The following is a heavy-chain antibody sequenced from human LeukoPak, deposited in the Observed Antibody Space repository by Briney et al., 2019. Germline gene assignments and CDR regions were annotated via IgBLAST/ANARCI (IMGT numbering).Heavy chain of an antibody. CDR3: ATIYLDY. J-gene: IGHJ4*02. CDR1: GFTFSNYA. CDR2: INQDGSGK. Sequence: GGSLRLSCAASGFTFSNYAMSWARQAPGKGLEHVASINQDGSGKYYVDSVKGRFTISRDNAKKSLYLQMNSLRAEDTAVYYCATIYLDYWGQGTLVTVSS. V-gene: IGHV3-7*01.